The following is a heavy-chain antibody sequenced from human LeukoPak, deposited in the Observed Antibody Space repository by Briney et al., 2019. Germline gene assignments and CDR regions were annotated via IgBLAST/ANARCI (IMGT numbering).Heavy chain of an antibody. CDR2: IYSSGST. Sequence: PSETLSLTCSVSGDSISTSSWSWIRQPPGQGLELIGYIYSSGSTDHNPSLKSRVSFSVDTSKNQFSLKLNSVTAADTALYYCARLGRVAAAGAYDYHSMDVRGQGITVTVSS. D-gene: IGHD5-12*01. V-gene: IGHV4-4*09. J-gene: IGHJ6*02. CDR1: GDSISTSS. CDR3: ARLGRVAAAGAYDYHSMDV.